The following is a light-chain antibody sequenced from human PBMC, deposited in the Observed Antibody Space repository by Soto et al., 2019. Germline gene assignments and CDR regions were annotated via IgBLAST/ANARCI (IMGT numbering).Light chain of an antibody. CDR2: DAS. J-gene: IGKJ1*01. V-gene: IGKV1-5*01. CDR1: QSISRS. Sequence: DIQMTQSPSTLSASVGDRVTITCRASQSISRSLAWYQHQPGKAPKLLIYDASTLESGVPSRFSGIGSGTEFSLSVCILQPDDFATYYCQQCYRGWTFGQWTKVDIK. CDR3: QQCYRGWT.